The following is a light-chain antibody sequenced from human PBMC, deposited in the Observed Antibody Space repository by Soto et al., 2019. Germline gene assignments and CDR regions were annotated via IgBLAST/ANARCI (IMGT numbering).Light chain of an antibody. J-gene: IGLJ1*01. CDR2: DVS. CDR1: SSDVGGYNY. V-gene: IGLV2-14*01. CDR3: RSYTSSRTYV. Sequence: QSVLTQPASVSGSPGQSITISCTGTSSDVGGYNYVSWYQQHPGKAPKLMIYDVSDRPSGVSNRFSGSKSGKTASLTISGLQAEDEADYYCRSYTSSRTYVFGTGTKLTVL.